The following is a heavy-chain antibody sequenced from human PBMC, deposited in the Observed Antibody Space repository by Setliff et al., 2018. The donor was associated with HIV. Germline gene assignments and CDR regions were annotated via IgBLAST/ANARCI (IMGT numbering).Heavy chain of an antibody. CDR1: GDSISSYKW. CDR3: AREQYHFVVDYYYYYGMDV. CDR2: INHSGST. J-gene: IGHJ6*02. V-gene: IGHV4-4*02. Sequence: KTSETLSLTCAVSGDSISSYKWWSWVRQPPGKGLEWIGEINHSGSTNYNASLKSRVIILVDKSKNEVSLKLTSVTDADTAVYYCAREQYHFVVDYYYYYGMDVWGQGNTVTVSS. D-gene: IGHD2-15*01.